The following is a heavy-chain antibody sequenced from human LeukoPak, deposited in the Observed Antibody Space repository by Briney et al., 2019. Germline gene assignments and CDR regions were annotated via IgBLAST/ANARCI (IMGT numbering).Heavy chain of an antibody. Sequence: GGSLRLSCAASGFTFSSYGMHWVRQAPGKGLEWVAFIRHDGSNKYYADSVKGRFTISRDNSKNTLYLQMNSLRAEDTAVYYCAKSSIPRLGELSSYWGQGTLVTVSS. CDR1: GFTFSSYG. D-gene: IGHD3-16*02. V-gene: IGHV3-30*02. CDR2: IRHDGSNK. J-gene: IGHJ4*02. CDR3: AKSSIPRLGELSSY.